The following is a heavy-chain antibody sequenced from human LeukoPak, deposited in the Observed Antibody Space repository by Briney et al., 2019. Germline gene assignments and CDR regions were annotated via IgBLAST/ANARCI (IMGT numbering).Heavy chain of an antibody. CDR3: ARRYCSTTSCYMADY. J-gene: IGHJ4*02. CDR1: GYTVTGYY. V-gene: IGHV1-2*02. CDR2: INADSGGT. D-gene: IGHD2-2*02. Sequence: ASVKVSCKASGYTVTGYYMHWVRQAPGQGLEWMGWINADSGGTNYAQKFQGRVTMTRDTSISTAYMELSRLRSDDTAVYYCARRYCSTTSCYMADYWGQGTLVTVSS.